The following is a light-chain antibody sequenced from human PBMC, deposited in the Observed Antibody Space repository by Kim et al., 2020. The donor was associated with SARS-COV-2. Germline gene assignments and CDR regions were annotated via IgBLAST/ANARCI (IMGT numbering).Light chain of an antibody. J-gene: IGLJ2*01. CDR2: EVR. V-gene: IGLV2-23*02. CDR3: CSYAGRDTFEL. Sequence: QSALTQPASVSGSPGQSVTISCTGSTSDVGSYLVSWYKQAPGQAPQLIIYEVRQRPSGISERFSGSKSGNTASLTISGLQAEDEADYYCCSYAGRDTFELFGGGTQLTVL. CDR1: TSDVGSYL.